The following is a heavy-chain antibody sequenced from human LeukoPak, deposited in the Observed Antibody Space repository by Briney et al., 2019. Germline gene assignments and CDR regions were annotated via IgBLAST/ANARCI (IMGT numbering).Heavy chain of an antibody. Sequence: GASVKVSCKASGYTFTSYDINWVRQATGQGLEWMGWMNPNSGNTGYAQKFQGRVTMTRDTSISTAYMELSRLRSDDTAVYYCAREAVEMAYFDYWGQGTLVTVSS. V-gene: IGHV1-8*01. J-gene: IGHJ4*02. D-gene: IGHD5-24*01. CDR1: GYTFTSYD. CDR3: AREAVEMAYFDY. CDR2: MNPNSGNT.